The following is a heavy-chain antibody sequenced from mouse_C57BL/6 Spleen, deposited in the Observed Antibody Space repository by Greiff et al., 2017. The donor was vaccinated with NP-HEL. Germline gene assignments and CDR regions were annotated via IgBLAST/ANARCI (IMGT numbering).Heavy chain of an antibody. CDR3: ARRKGRDAMDY. Sequence: EVMLVESGGGLVKPGGSLKLSCAASGFTFSDYGMHWVRQAPEKGLEWVAYISSGSSTIYSADTVKGRFTISRDNAKNTLFLQMTSLRSEDTAMYYCARRKGRDAMDYWGQGTSVTVSS. CDR2: ISSGSSTI. V-gene: IGHV5-17*01. J-gene: IGHJ4*01. CDR1: GFTFSDYG.